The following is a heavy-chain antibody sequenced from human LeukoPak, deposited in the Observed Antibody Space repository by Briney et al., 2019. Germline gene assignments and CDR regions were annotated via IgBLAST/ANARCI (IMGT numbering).Heavy chain of an antibody. V-gene: IGHV3-23*01. D-gene: IGHD4-17*01. Sequence: GGTLRLSCAASGFTFSSFGMSWVRQAPGKGLEWVSAISSTGGTAYYADSVKGRFTISRDNSKNTLYLQMNSLRAEDTAVYYCARDSGYGDSNFDYWGQGTLVTVSS. J-gene: IGHJ4*02. CDR1: GFTFSSFG. CDR2: ISSTGGTA. CDR3: ARDSGYGDSNFDY.